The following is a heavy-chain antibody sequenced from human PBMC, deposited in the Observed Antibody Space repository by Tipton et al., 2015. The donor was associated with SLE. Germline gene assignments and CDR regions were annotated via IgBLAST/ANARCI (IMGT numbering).Heavy chain of an antibody. CDR3: ARRSGDFWSGYTYYFDY. CDR1: GFSFSSYY. Sequence: TLSLTCTVSGFSFSSYYWSWIRQPPGKGLEWIGYVYYSGSTNYNPSLRGRITTSVDTSKNQFSLKLSSGTAADTAVYYCARRSGDFWSGYTYYFDYWGQGTLVTVSS. CDR2: VYYSGST. D-gene: IGHD3-3*01. J-gene: IGHJ4*02. V-gene: IGHV4-59*08.